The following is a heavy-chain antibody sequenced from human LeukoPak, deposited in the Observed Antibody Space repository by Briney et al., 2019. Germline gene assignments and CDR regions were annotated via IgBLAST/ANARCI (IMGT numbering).Heavy chain of an antibody. V-gene: IGHV4-38-2*02. CDR3: ARFGTRDNCCHPGIDT. J-gene: IGHJ5*02. Sequence: SETLSLTCTVYGYSLSSGFYWGWLRQPPGKGLEWVATMFHSGDTYYNPSLVRRVTVSMDTSKNQLSLRLNSVTAADTALYYWARFGTRDNCCHPGIDTWGQGAPVTVSS. CDR2: MFHSGDT. CDR1: GYSLSSGFY. D-gene: IGHD1-1*01.